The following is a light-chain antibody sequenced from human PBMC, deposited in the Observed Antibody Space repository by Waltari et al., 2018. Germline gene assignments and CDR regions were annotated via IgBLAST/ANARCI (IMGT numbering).Light chain of an antibody. CDR2: GAS. V-gene: IGKV3-15*01. Sequence: EILMTQSPPTLSVSPGERATLSCRASQSISRNLAWYQQKPGQAPRLLIYGASTRATGSPARCSCSGSGTELTLTSSSMQSEDFAVYYCQQYNNWRTFGQGTKLEIK. CDR3: QQYNNWRT. J-gene: IGKJ2*01. CDR1: QSISRN.